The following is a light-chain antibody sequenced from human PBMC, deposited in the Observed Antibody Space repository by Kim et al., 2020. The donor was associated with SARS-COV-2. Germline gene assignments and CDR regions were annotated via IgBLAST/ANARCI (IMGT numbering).Light chain of an antibody. Sequence: ASVKITSPLSSGHSSYAIAWHQQQPEKGPRYLMKLNSDGRHFKGDGIPDRFSGSSSGAERYLTISSLQSEDEADYYCQTWGTGIRVFGGGTQLTVL. CDR1: SGHSSYA. J-gene: IGLJ3*02. CDR2: LNSDGRH. V-gene: IGLV4-69*01. CDR3: QTWGTGIRV.